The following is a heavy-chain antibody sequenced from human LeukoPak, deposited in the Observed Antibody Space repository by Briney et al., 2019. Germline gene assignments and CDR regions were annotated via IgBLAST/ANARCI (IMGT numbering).Heavy chain of an antibody. D-gene: IGHD5-18*01. CDR2: INHSGST. J-gene: IGHJ2*01. CDR1: GGPFSGYY. V-gene: IGHV4-34*01. Sequence: TSETLSLTCAVYGGPFSGYYWSWIRQPPGKGLEWIGEINHSGSTNYNPSLKSRVTISVDTSKNQFSLKLSSVTAADTAVYYCARVTAYRRYFDLWGRGTLVTVSS. CDR3: ARVTAYRRYFDL.